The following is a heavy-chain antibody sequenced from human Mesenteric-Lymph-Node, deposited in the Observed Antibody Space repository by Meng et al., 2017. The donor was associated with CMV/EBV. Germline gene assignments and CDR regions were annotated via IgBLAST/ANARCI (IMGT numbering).Heavy chain of an antibody. CDR3: ARENCGGDCSPPSLYGMDV. D-gene: IGHD2-21*01. J-gene: IGHJ6*02. CDR1: GFTVSSNY. CDR2: IYSGGST. V-gene: IGHV3-66*01. Sequence: GESLKISCAASGFTVSSNYMSWVRQAPGKGLEWVSVIYSGGSTYYADSVKGRFTISRDNAKNSLYLQMNSLRAEDTAVYYCARENCGGDCSPPSLYGMDVWGQGTTVTVSS.